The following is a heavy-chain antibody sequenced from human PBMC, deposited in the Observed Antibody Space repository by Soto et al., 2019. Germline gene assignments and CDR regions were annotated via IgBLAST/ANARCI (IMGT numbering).Heavy chain of an antibody. V-gene: IGHV4-39*01. J-gene: IGHJ5*02. CDR1: GGSISSTSYY. D-gene: IGHD2-2*01. Sequence: SETLPVTCSVSGGSISSTSYYWGWIRQPPGRGLEWIGSIFYSGSTYYNPSLKSRVSMSVDTSKNQFSLRLSSVTAADTAVYHCARHRYCSSTSCSPYNWFDPWGQGTLVTVSS. CDR3: ARHRYCSSTSCSPYNWFDP. CDR2: IFYSGST.